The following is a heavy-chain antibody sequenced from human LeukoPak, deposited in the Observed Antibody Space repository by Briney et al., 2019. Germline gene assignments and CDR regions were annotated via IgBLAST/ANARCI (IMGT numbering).Heavy chain of an antibody. V-gene: IGHV4-34*01. CDR2: INHSGST. Sequence: SETLSLTCAVYGGSFSGYYWSWIRQPPGKGLEWIGEINHSGSTNYSPSLKSRVTISVDTSKNQFSLKLSSVTAADTAVYYCARRGSSSGYYYYYMDVWGKGTTVTVSS. D-gene: IGHD6-6*01. CDR1: GGSFSGYY. J-gene: IGHJ6*03. CDR3: ARRGSSSGYYYYYMDV.